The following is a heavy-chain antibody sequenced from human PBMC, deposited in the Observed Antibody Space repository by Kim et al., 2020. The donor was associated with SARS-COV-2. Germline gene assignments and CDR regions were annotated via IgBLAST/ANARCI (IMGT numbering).Heavy chain of an antibody. Sequence: PSHTSRVTMSIDTSKNQFSLKLSSVTAADTDVYYCARARITMIVVVKYFDYWGQGTLVTVSS. V-gene: IGHV4-31*02. CDR3: ARARITMIVVVKYFDY. D-gene: IGHD3-22*01. J-gene: IGHJ4*02.